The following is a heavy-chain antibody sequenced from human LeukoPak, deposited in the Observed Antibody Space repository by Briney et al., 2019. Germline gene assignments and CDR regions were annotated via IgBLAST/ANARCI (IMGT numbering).Heavy chain of an antibody. Sequence: ASVKVSCKVSGYTLTELSMHWVRQTPGTGLESMGGFDPEDGETLYAQKFQGRVTMTEDTSTDTAYMELSSLRSEDTAVYYCAFLSWTDAFDIWGRGTLVTVSS. J-gene: IGHJ3*02. CDR2: FDPEDGET. CDR3: AFLSWTDAFDI. CDR1: GYTLTELS. D-gene: IGHD6-13*01. V-gene: IGHV1-24*01.